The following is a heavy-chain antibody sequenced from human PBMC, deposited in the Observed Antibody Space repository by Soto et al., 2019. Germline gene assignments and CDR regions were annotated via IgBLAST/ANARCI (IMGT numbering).Heavy chain of an antibody. J-gene: IGHJ5*02. CDR3: ARDRGYSYGLGS. CDR2: IYSGGST. CDR1: GFTVSSNY. V-gene: IGHV3-66*01. Sequence: GGSLRLSCAASGFTVSSNYMSWVRQAPGKGLGWVSVIYSGGSTYYADSVKGRFTISRDNSKNTLYLQMNSLRAEDTAVYYCARDRGYSYGLGSWGQGTLVTVSS. D-gene: IGHD5-18*01.